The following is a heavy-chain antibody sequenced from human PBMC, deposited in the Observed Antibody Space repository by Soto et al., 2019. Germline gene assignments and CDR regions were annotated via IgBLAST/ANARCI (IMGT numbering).Heavy chain of an antibody. D-gene: IGHD3-10*01. J-gene: IGHJ4*02. V-gene: IGHV3-33*01. CDR3: ARVGSRSYYSRPIHY. CDR1: GFTFSNYG. CDR2: IWYDGSEK. Sequence: SGGSLRLSCVVSGFTFSNYGMHWVRQAPGKGLEWVAIIWYDGSEKYYEDSVKGRFTISRDDSKKTLYLQMNSLRVEDTAVYYCARVGSRSYYSRPIHYWGQGTQVTVSS.